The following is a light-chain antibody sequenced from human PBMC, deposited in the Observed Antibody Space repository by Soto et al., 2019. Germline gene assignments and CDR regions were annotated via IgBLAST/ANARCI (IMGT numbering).Light chain of an antibody. CDR1: SSNIGAGYD. V-gene: IGLV1-40*01. CDR3: QSYDNSLKIV. CDR2: GNS. J-gene: IGLJ3*02. Sequence: QSVLAQPPSVSGAPGQRVTISCTGRSSNIGAGYDVHWYQQLPGTAPRLLIYGNSNRPSGVPDRFSGSKSGTSASLAITGLQAEDEADYYCQSYDNSLKIVVGGGTKLTVL.